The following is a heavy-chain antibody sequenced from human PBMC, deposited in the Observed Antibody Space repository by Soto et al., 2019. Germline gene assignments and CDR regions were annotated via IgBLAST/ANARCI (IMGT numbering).Heavy chain of an antibody. Sequence: ASVKVSCKASGYTFTSHGISWVRQAPGQGLEWMGWISAYNGNTNYAQKLQGRVTMTTDTSTSTAYMELRSLRSDDTAVYFCAREEEVDCSGGSCSFDYWGQGTLVTVSS. V-gene: IGHV1-18*01. CDR3: AREEEVDCSGGSCSFDY. D-gene: IGHD2-15*01. CDR2: ISAYNGNT. J-gene: IGHJ4*02. CDR1: GYTFTSHG.